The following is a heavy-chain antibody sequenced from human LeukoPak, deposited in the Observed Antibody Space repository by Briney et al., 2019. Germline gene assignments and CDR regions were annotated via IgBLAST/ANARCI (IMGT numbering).Heavy chain of an antibody. CDR3: ARGSGSSWYFYFDY. CDR2: ISDTGSTI. CDR1: GFTFSSYE. J-gene: IGHJ4*02. Sequence: PGGSLRLSCAASGFTFSSYELNWVRQAPGKGLEWVSYISDTGSTIYYADSVEGRFTISRDNAKNSVYLQMNSLRAEDTALYYCARGSGSSWYFYFDYWGQGTLVTVSS. V-gene: IGHV3-48*03. D-gene: IGHD6-13*01.